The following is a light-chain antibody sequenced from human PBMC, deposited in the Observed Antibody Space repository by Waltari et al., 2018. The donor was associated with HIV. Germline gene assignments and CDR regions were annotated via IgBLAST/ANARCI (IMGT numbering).Light chain of an antibody. CDR1: SSNIGAGYD. CDR3: HSYDASLGGPVV. J-gene: IGLJ2*01. V-gene: IGLV1-40*01. CDR2: ANN. Sequence: QSVLTQPPSVSGAPGQRVTISCTGSSSNIGAGYDVHGYQQLPGTGPKLPIYANNNRPSGVPDRFSGSKSGTSASLAITGLQAEDEADYYCHSYDASLGGPVVFGGGTKLTVL.